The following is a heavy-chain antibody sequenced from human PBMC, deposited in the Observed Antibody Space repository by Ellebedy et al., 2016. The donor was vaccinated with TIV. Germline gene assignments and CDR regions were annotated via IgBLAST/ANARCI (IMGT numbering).Heavy chain of an antibody. Sequence: SETLSLXXSVTQYAIRGGYYWGWIRPPPGKGLELIGSLFHSGSTYYNPSLRSRVTMSVDTSRNQLSLKLRSVTAADTAIYYWARMTSRGFSTPAYWGQGTLVTVSS. CDR3: ARMTSRGFSTPAY. J-gene: IGHJ4*02. CDR1: QYAIRGGYY. D-gene: IGHD6-19*01. V-gene: IGHV4-38-2*02. CDR2: LFHSGST.